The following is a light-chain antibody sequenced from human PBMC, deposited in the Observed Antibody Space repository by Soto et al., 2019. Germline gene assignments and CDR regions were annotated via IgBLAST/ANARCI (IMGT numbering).Light chain of an antibody. CDR2: DAS. V-gene: IGKV1-33*01. CDR3: QKYDDVPQ. CDR1: QDINNH. J-gene: IGKJ3*01. Sequence: DIQMTQSPSSLSASVGDTVTITCQASQDINNHLNWYQQKPGKAPNLIIYDASHLETVVPSRFSGSGSGTYFTLTISSLQPEDIATYYCQKYDDVPQFGPGTKVDF.